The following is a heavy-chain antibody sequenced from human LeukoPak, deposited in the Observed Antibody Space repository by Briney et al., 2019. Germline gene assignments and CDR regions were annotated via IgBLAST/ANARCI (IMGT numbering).Heavy chain of an antibody. CDR2: ISTYNGNT. Sequence: GASVKVSCKASGYTFSSHGISRVRQAPGQGLEWMGWISTYNGNTYNAQKIQGRVTMTTDTSASTAYMELRSLRSDDTAVYYCARVFLSNGYLFDYWGQGTLVTVSS. D-gene: IGHD6-19*01. V-gene: IGHV1-18*01. J-gene: IGHJ4*02. CDR3: ARVFLSNGYLFDY. CDR1: GYTFSSHG.